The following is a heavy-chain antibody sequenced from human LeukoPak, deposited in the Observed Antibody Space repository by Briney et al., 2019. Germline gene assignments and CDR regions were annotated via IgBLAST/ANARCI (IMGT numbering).Heavy chain of an antibody. J-gene: IGHJ4*02. CDR2: IIPIFGTA. D-gene: IGHD3-22*01. CDR1: GGTFSSYA. CDR3: ARDADSSGYYAWYFDY. Sequence: GASVKVSCKASGGTFSSYAISWVRQAPGQGLEWMGGIIPIFGTANYAQKFQGRVTITADESTSTAYMELSSLRSEDTAVYYCARDADSSGYYAWYFDYWGQGTLVTVSS. V-gene: IGHV1-69*13.